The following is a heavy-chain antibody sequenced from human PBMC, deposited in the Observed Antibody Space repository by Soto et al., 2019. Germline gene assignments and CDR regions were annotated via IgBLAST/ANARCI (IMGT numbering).Heavy chain of an antibody. J-gene: IGHJ6*03. D-gene: IGHD2-2*01. Sequence: QVQLRESGPGVVKPSETLSLICSVSSGSVTSGRFFWSWVRQHPGKGLEWVGHIYYGGNTYYNPSLMSRVAMSVDTSKNRFSLTLSALTAADTAVYYCARSLPGGTIFYMDVWGEGTTVTVSS. CDR2: IYYGGNT. V-gene: IGHV4-31*02. CDR1: SGSVTSGRFF. CDR3: ARSLPGGTIFYMDV.